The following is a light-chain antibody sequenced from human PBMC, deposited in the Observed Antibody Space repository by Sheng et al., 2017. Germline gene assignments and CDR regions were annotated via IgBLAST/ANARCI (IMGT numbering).Light chain of an antibody. CDR3: QQYGSSRWT. Sequence: EIVLTQSPGTLSLSPGERATLSCRTSQSVSSSYLAWYQQKPGQAPRLLIYAASSRATGIPDRFSGSGSGTDFTLTISRLEPEDFAVYFCQQYGSSRWTFGPGTKVEI. J-gene: IGKJ1*01. V-gene: IGKV3-20*01. CDR1: QSVSSSY. CDR2: AAS.